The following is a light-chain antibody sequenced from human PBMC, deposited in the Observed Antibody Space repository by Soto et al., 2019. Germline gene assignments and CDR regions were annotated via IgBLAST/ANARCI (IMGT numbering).Light chain of an antibody. Sequence: DIVVTQSPATLSASPGERVTLSCRASQFVSSRLAWYQRRPGQVPRLLIYDTSPRAHGISARFSGSGSGTEFTLTISSLQSEDFSVYYCQEYIQWPPGMFGPGTTVDIK. V-gene: IGKV3-15*01. CDR1: QFVSSR. CDR3: QEYIQWPPGM. CDR2: DTS. J-gene: IGKJ1*01.